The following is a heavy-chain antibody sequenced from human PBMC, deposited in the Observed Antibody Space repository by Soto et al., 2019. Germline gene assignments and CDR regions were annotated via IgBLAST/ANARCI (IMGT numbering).Heavy chain of an antibody. CDR3: VRDRYSSSGWFDP. CDR2: TYYRSRFFS. J-gene: IGHJ5*02. D-gene: IGHD3-10*01. CDR1: GDSVSRYSAA. V-gene: IGHV6-1*01. Sequence: SQTLSLTCAISGDSVSRYSAAWSWIRQSPSGGLEWLGRTYYRSRFFSDYAESVKSRILINPDTSKNQFSLQLQSVTPEDTAVYYCVRDRYSSSGWFDPWGQGTPVTVSS.